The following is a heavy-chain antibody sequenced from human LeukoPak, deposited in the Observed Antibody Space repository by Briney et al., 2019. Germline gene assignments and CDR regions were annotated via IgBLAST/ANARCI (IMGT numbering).Heavy chain of an antibody. CDR2: INPSGGRT. CDR3: ARGAPDSYDSSGYYQVGYFDL. CDR1: GYTFTSYY. V-gene: IGHV1-46*03. J-gene: IGHJ2*01. D-gene: IGHD3-22*01. Sequence: AXXKVSCKASGYTFTSYYMHWVRQAPGQGLEWMGIINPSGGRTNYAQKFQCRVTMTRDTSTSTVYMELSSLRSEDTAVYYCARGAPDSYDSSGYYQVGYFDLWGRGTLVTVSS.